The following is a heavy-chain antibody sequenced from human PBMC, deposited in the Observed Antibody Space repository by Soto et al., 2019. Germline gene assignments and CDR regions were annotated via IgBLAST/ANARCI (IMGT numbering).Heavy chain of an antibody. Sequence: QVQMVESGGGVVQPGTSLRLSCVASGFTFGRSGMHWVRQAPGGALEWVAIIWFDGSKKYYGDSVKGRLTVSRDNSKNTLYLQMDSLRGDDTAVYYCAKDLNTGYIDYWGQGTLVTVSS. CDR3: AKDLNTGYIDY. CDR2: IWFDGSKK. J-gene: IGHJ4*02. D-gene: IGHD5-12*01. CDR1: GFTFGRSG. V-gene: IGHV3-33*06.